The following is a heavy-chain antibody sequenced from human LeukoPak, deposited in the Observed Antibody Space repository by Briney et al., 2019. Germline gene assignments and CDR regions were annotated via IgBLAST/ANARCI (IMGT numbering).Heavy chain of an antibody. J-gene: IGHJ3*02. V-gene: IGHV4-61*02. CDR1: GGSISSGSYY. CDR3: ARDRGSGYPRDAFDI. CDR2: IYTSGST. D-gene: IGHD5-12*01. Sequence: SETLSLTCTVSGGSISSGSYYWSWIRQPAGKGLEWIGRIYTSGSTNYNPSLKSRVTISVDTSKNQFSLKLSSVTAADTAVYYCARDRGSGYPRDAFDIWGQGTMVAASS.